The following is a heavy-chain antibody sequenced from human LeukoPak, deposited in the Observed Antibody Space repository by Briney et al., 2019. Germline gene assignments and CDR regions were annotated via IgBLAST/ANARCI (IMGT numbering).Heavy chain of an antibody. D-gene: IGHD3-22*01. V-gene: IGHV3-7*03. CDR1: GFTFSNYW. J-gene: IGHJ4*02. CDR2: IKQDGSEK. CDR3: AXPLXYYDSXGYHQGGD. Sequence: GGSLRLSCTASGFTFSNYWMTWVRQAPEKGLEWVANIKQDGSEKNYVNSVKGRFIISRDNAKNSLSLQMNSLRAEDTAVYYCAXPLXYYDSXGYHQGGDWGQGTLVTVSS.